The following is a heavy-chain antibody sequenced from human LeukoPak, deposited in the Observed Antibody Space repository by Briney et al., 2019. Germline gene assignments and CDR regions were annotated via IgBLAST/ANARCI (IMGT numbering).Heavy chain of an antibody. Sequence: ASVKVSCKASGYTFTSYYIHWVRQAPGQGLEGMGLINPSGGSTNYAQKFQGRVTMTRDTSTSTVYMELRSLRSEDTAVYYCARGPSITMVRGGQWYYYMDVWGKGTTVTISS. V-gene: IGHV1-46*01. J-gene: IGHJ6*03. CDR1: GYTFTSYY. CDR2: INPSGGST. CDR3: ARGPSITMVRGGQWYYYMDV. D-gene: IGHD3-10*01.